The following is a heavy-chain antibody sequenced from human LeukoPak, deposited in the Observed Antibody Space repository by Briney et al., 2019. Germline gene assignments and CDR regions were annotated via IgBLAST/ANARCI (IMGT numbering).Heavy chain of an antibody. J-gene: IGHJ4*02. CDR1: GFTFSSYW. CDR3: ARDEIYSSGWYADY. D-gene: IGHD6-19*01. Sequence: GGSLRLSCAASGFTFSSYWMSWVRQAPEKGLEWVANIKQDGSEKYYVDSVKGRFTISRDNAKNSLYLQMNSLRAEDTAVYYCARDEIYSSGWYADYWGQGTLVTVSS. V-gene: IGHV3-7*03. CDR2: IKQDGSEK.